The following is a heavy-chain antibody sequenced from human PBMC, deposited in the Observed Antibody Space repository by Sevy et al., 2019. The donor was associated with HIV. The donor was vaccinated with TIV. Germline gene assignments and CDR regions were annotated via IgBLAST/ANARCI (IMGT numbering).Heavy chain of an antibody. Sequence: GGSLRLSCAASGFTFDDYGMSWVRQAPGKGLEWVSGINWNGGSTGYADSVKGRFTISRENAKNSLYLQMNSLRAEDTALYHCARHLQYSSSSPLDYWGQGTLVTVSS. V-gene: IGHV3-20*01. CDR3: ARHLQYSSSSPLDY. J-gene: IGHJ4*02. D-gene: IGHD6-6*01. CDR1: GFTFDDYG. CDR2: INWNGGST.